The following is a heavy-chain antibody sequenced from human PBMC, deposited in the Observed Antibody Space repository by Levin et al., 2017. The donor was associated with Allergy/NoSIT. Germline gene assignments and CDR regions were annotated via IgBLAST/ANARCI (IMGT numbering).Heavy chain of an antibody. CDR2: ISYDAAYK. V-gene: IGHV3-30*18. J-gene: IGHJ4*02. D-gene: IGHD3-10*01. Sequence: SGGSLRLSCAASGFPFKSYAIHWVRQTPGKGLEWVAGISYDAAYKYYAVSVKGRFTISRDNSKNTLYLQMNSLRADDTAVYYCAKSRITMVQGVEYYFDYWGQGTLITVSS. CDR3: AKSRITMVQGVEYYFDY. CDR1: GFPFKSYA.